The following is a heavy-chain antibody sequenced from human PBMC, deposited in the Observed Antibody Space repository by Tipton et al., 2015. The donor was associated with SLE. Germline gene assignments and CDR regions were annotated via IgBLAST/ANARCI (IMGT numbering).Heavy chain of an antibody. Sequence: TLSLTCTVSGVSIRSHYWSWIRQPPGKGLEWLGHSYYSGGTNYNPSLESRVTISVDTSKNQWSLKLTSVTAADTAVYYCVRGRAAPYWYFDLWGRGTLITVSS. J-gene: IGHJ2*01. D-gene: IGHD6-25*01. CDR1: GVSIRSHY. CDR3: VRGRAAPYWYFDL. CDR2: SYYSGGT. V-gene: IGHV4-59*11.